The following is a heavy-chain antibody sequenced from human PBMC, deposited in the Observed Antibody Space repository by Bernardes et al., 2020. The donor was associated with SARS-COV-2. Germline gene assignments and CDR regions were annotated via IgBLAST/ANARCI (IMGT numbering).Heavy chain of an antibody. V-gene: IGHV4-59*01. CDR1: SASINNYY. J-gene: IGHJ6*02. Sequence: SEHLSLTCTISSASINNYYWNWIRQSPGKGLDWIGYIYYSGSTNYNPSLKSRVTISVDTSKNQFSLKLTSVTTTDTAVYYCARDGGTGGMDVWGQGTTVTVSS. CDR2: IYYSGST. CDR3: ARDGGTGGMDV. D-gene: IGHD1-1*01.